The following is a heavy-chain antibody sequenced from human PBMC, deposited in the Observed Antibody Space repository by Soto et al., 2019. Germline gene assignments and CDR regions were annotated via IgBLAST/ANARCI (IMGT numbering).Heavy chain of an antibody. CDR1: GYTFTSYD. Sequence: QVPLVQSGAEVKKPGASVKVSCKASGYTFTSYDIIWVRQAPGQGLEWMGWISPYKDNTNYAQKIQGRVTMTTDTSTSTAYMELRSLRSDDTAVYYCARFITGDYEFDYWGQGTLVTVSS. J-gene: IGHJ4*02. CDR3: ARFITGDYEFDY. V-gene: IGHV1-18*01. CDR2: ISPYKDNT. D-gene: IGHD4-17*01.